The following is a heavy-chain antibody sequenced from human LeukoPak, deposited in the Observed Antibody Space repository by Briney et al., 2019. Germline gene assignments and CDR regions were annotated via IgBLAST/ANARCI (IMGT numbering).Heavy chain of an antibody. J-gene: IGHJ4*02. D-gene: IGHD1-7*01. Sequence: ASVKVSCKASGYTFTGYYMHWVRQAPGQGLEWMGWINPNSGGTNYAQKFQGRVTMTRDTSISTAYMELSRLRSDDTAVYYCARAELRLGISDKVDYWGQGTLVTVSS. CDR1: GYTFTGYY. CDR2: INPNSGGT. V-gene: IGHV1-2*02. CDR3: ARAELRLGISDKVDY.